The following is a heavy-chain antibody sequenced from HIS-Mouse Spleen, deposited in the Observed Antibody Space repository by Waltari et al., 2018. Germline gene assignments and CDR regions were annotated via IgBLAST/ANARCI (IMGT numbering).Heavy chain of an antibody. CDR1: GGSFSCYY. CDR3: ARGRFHSWNDAFDI. D-gene: IGHD1-1*01. CDR2: INHSGRT. Sequence: QVQLQQWGAGLLKPSETLSLTCAVYGGSFSCYYWIWIRKPPGKGLEWIGEINHSGRTNYNPSLKSRVTISVDTSKNQFSLKLSSVTAADTAVYYCARGRFHSWNDAFDIWGQGTMVTVSS. J-gene: IGHJ3*02. V-gene: IGHV4-34*01.